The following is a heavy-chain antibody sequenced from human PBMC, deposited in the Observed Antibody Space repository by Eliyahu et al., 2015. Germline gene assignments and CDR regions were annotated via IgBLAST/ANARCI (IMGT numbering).Heavy chain of an antibody. J-gene: IGHJ4*02. CDR3: ARDSSSYFDY. Sequence: EVQLVESGGHLVKPGGSLRLSCAASGFPFSYYSLNWVRQAPGKGLEWVSSISSSSSDIYYADSVKGRFTISRDNARNSLSLPMNSLRAEDTAVYYCARDSSSYFDYWGQGILVTVSS. CDR1: GFPFSYYS. CDR2: ISSSSSDI. D-gene: IGHD6-6*01. V-gene: IGHV3-21*01.